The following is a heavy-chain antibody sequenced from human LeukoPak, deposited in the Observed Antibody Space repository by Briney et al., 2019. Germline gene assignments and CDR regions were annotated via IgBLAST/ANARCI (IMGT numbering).Heavy chain of an antibody. Sequence: GGSLRLSCAASGFSFSAYTMNWVRQAPGQGLEWVSSISGSGSYIYYADSVKGRFTISRDNAHNSLYLRMTSLRAEDTAVYYCARGSLLKGAFDYWGQGILVTVSS. J-gene: IGHJ4*02. D-gene: IGHD1-26*01. V-gene: IGHV3-21*01. CDR1: GFSFSAYT. CDR2: ISGSGSYI. CDR3: ARGSLLKGAFDY.